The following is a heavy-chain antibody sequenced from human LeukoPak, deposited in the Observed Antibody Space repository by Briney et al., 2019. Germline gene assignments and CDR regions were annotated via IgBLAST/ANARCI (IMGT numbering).Heavy chain of an antibody. J-gene: IGHJ3*02. CDR2: FYSGGSR. V-gene: IGHV3-53*01. CDR3: ARGTFYGGNSPFAFDI. CDR1: GFSVSSNY. D-gene: IGHD4-23*01. Sequence: AGGSLRLSCAASGFSVSSNYMSWVRQAPGKGPEWVSVFYSGGSRYYADSVKGRLTISRDNSKNTLYFQMNSLRAEDTAVYYCARGTFYGGNSPFAFDIWGQGTMVTVSS.